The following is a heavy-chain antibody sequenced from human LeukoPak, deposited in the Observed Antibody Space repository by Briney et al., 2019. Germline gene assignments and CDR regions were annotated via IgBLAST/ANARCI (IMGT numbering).Heavy chain of an antibody. CDR2: ISGGGHST. V-gene: IGHV3-23*01. J-gene: IGHJ4*02. D-gene: IGHD3-10*01. CDR3: AKSTSYYGSGSYDF. Sequence: GGSLRLSCTASGFTFSNYAMSWVRQAPSKGLEWVSVISGGGHSTDYADSVKGRFTISRDSSKNTLYLRMNNLRAEDTAVYYCAKSTSYYGSGSYDFWGQGSLVTVSS. CDR1: GFTFSNYA.